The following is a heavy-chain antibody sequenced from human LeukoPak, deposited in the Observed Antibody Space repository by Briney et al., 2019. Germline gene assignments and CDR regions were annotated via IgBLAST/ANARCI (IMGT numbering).Heavy chain of an antibody. D-gene: IGHD2-15*01. Sequence: ASVKVSCKASGYTFTSYYMHWVQQAPGQGLEWMGIINPSGGSTSYAQKFQGRVTMTRDMSTSTVYMELSSLRSEDTAVYYCARAARIPAFDILGQGTMVTVSS. V-gene: IGHV1-46*01. CDR1: GYTFTSYY. CDR3: ARAARIPAFDI. J-gene: IGHJ3*02. CDR2: INPSGGST.